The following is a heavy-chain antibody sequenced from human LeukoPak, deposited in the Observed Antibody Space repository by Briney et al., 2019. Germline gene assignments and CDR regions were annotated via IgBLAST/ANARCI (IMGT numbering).Heavy chain of an antibody. CDR1: GGSISPYY. Sequence: SETLYLTCTVSGGSISPYYWSWLRQPAGKGLEWLGRIYSSGSTHYNPSLKSRVTMSVDTSKNQFSLKLNSVTAADTAVYYCASSITAADWFFHLWGRGTLVTVSS. V-gene: IGHV4-4*07. CDR3: ASSITAADWFFHL. J-gene: IGHJ2*01. D-gene: IGHD6-13*01. CDR2: IYSSGST.